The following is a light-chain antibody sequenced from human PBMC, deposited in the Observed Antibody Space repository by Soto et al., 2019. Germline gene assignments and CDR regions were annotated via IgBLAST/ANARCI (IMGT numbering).Light chain of an antibody. V-gene: IGLV2-14*03. Sequence: QSVLTQPASVSGSPGQSITISCAGTSSDVGDYNYVSWYQQHPGTAPKLIIFDVTYRPSGVSNRFSGSKSGNTASLTISGLQAEDEADYYCSSYTTTSTHVLFGGGTQLTVL. J-gene: IGLJ2*01. CDR3: SSYTTTSTHVL. CDR1: SSDVGDYNY. CDR2: DVT.